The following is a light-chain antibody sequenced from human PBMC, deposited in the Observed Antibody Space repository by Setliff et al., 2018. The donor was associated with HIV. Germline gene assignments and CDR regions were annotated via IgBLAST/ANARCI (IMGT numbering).Light chain of an antibody. CDR3: QQRNVWPWT. Sequence: EIVLTQSPATLSLSPGETATLSCRASQSVSSYLTWYQHKPGQAPRLLIYETSARATGIPARFSGSGSGTDFTLTISSLEPEDFAVYYCQQRNVWPWTFGQGTKVDIK. V-gene: IGKV3-11*01. CDR1: QSVSSY. J-gene: IGKJ1*01. CDR2: ETS.